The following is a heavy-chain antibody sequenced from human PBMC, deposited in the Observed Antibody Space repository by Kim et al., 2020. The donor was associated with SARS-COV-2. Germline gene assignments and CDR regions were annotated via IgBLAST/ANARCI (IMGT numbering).Heavy chain of an antibody. V-gene: IGHV4-30-2*04. D-gene: IGHD3-10*01. CDR3: ARAGSGSYFAGGY. J-gene: IGHJ4*02. Sequence: NPPLKSRVTISVDTSKNQFSLKLSSVTAADTAVYYCARAGSGSYFAGGYWGQGTLVTVSS.